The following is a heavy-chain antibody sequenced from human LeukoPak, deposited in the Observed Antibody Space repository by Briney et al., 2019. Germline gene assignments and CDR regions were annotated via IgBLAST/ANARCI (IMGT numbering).Heavy chain of an antibody. CDR2: INAGNGNT. J-gene: IGHJ4*02. V-gene: IGHV1-3*03. D-gene: IGHD1-20*01. CDR1: GYTFTSYA. Sequence: ASVKVSCKASGYTFTSYAMHWVRQAPGQRLEWMGWINAGNGNTKYSQEFQGRVTITRDTSASTAYMELSSLRSEDMAVYYCARDAITGTTGSGYFDYWGQGTLVTVSS. CDR3: ARDAITGTTGSGYFDY.